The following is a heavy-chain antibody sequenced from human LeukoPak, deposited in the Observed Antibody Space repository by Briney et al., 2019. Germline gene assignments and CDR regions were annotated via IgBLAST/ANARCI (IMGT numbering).Heavy chain of an antibody. D-gene: IGHD3-22*01. V-gene: IGHV3-23*01. CDR2: ISGSDGST. CDR3: AKDKGGTMIVVVITMYFDY. CDR1: GFTFSSSA. J-gene: IGHJ4*02. Sequence: PGGSLRLSCAASGFTFSSSAMSWVRLAPGKGLEWVSGISGSDGSTYYADSVKGRFTISRDNSKNTLYLQMNSLRAEDTAVYYCAKDKGGTMIVVVITMYFDYWGQGTLVTVSS.